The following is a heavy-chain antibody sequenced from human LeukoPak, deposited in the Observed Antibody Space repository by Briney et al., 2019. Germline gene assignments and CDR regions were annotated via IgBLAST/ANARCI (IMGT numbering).Heavy chain of an antibody. Sequence: SVTVSFKASGGTFIVYAISGVRQAPGQGREGMGGIIPIFGTANYAQKFQGRVTITADETTRTAYMELSSLRSEDTAVYFCASAPRYSSSWPNNSFDPWGQGTLVTVSS. J-gene: IGHJ5*02. CDR3: ASAPRYSSSWPNNSFDP. D-gene: IGHD6-13*01. CDR2: IIPIFGTA. V-gene: IGHV1-69*01. CDR1: GGTFIVYA.